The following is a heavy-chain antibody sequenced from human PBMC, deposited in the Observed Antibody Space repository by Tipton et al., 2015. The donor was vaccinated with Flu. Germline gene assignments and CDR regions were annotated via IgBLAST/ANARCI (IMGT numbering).Heavy chain of an antibody. Sequence: SLRLSCAASGFTLSSYEMNWVRQAPGKGLEWVSYISTSGNSIYYADSVKGRFTISRDNAKNSPYLQMNSLRVEDTAVYYCVREDGGHYGGGSYRYPSFDYWGQGILVTVSS. D-gene: IGHD3-16*02. J-gene: IGHJ4*02. CDR2: ISTSGNSI. CDR3: VREDGGHYGGGSYRYPSFDY. V-gene: IGHV3-48*03. CDR1: GFTLSSYE.